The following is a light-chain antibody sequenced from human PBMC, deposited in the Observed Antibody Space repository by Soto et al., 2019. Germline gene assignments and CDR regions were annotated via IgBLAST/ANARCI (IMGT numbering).Light chain of an antibody. CDR1: QSVSSSY. Sequence: EIVLTQSPGTLSLSPGERATLSCRASQSVSSSYLAWYQQKPGQAPRLLIYGASSRATGSPDRFSGSGSGTGFSLTISRLEPEDCAVYYCQQYGSSPPLTFGEGTKVEIK. CDR2: GAS. V-gene: IGKV3-20*01. CDR3: QQYGSSPPLT. J-gene: IGKJ4*01.